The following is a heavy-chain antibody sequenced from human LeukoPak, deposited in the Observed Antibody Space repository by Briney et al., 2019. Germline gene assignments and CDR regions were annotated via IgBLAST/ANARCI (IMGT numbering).Heavy chain of an antibody. D-gene: IGHD3-22*01. CDR3: ARHLSSGYLNWFDP. J-gene: IGHJ5*02. V-gene: IGHV4-4*07. CDR1: GGSISSYY. CDR2: IYTSGST. Sequence: SETLSLTCTVSGGSISSYYWSWIRQPAGKGLEWIGRIYTSGSTNYNPSLKRRVTISVDTSKNQFSLKLSSVTAADTAVYYCARHLSSGYLNWFDPWGQGTLVTVSS.